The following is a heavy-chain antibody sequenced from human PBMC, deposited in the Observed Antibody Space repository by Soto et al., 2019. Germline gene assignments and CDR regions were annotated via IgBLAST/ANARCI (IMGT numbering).Heavy chain of an antibody. CDR1: GYTFTSYY. CDR3: ARRVGYCSSTSCSYFDY. J-gene: IGHJ4*02. D-gene: IGHD2-2*01. Sequence: QVQLVQSGAEVKKPGASVKVSCKASGYTFTSYYMHWVRQAPGQGLEWMGIINPSGGSTSYAQKFQGRVTMTRDTSTSTVYMELSSLRSEDTVYYCARRVGYCSSTSCSYFDYWGQGTLVTVSS. CDR2: INPSGGST. V-gene: IGHV1-46*03.